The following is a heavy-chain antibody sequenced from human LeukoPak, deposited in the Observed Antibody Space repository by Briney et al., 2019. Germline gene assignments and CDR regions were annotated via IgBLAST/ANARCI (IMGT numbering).Heavy chain of an antibody. CDR3: ARDKIYSGSYYLHAY. CDR2: ISAYNGNT. D-gene: IGHD1-26*01. CDR1: GYTFTSYG. V-gene: IGHV1-18*01. Sequence: GASVKVSCKASGYTFTSYGISWVRQAPGQGLEWMGWISAYNGNTNYAQKLQGRVTMTTDTSTSTAYVELRSLRSDDTAVYYCARDKIYSGSYYLHAYWGQGTLVTVSS. J-gene: IGHJ4*02.